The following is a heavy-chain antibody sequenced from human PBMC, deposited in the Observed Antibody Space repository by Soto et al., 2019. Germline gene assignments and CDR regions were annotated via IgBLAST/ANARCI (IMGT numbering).Heavy chain of an antibody. CDR2: IIPIFGTA. CDR3: ARALAYCGGDCYPGSY. CDR1: GGTFSSYA. J-gene: IGHJ4*02. V-gene: IGHV1-69*12. D-gene: IGHD2-21*02. Sequence: QVQLVQSGAEVKKPGSSVNVSCKASGGTFSSYAISWVRQAPGQGLEWMGGIIPIFGTANYAQKFQGRVTITADESTSTAYMELSSLRSEDTAVYYCARALAYCGGDCYPGSYWGQGTLVTVSS.